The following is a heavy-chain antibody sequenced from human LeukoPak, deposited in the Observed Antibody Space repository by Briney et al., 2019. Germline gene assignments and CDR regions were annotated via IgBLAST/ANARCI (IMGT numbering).Heavy chain of an antibody. CDR2: IYSSGST. V-gene: IGHV4-39*01. J-gene: IGHJ4*02. CDR3: AKSGGYGLIDY. D-gene: IGHD1-26*01. Sequence: SSETLSLTCTVSGASVSGSPYYWGWIRQPPGKGLEWIGSIYSSGSTYYNASLQSRVTISIETSKNQISLRLNPVTAADTAIYYCAKSGGYGLIDYWGQGTLVTVSS. CDR1: GASVSGSPYY.